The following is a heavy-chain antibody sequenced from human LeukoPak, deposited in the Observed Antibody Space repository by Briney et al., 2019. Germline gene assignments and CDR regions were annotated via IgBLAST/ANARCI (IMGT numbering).Heavy chain of an antibody. CDR2: IYPGDSDT. D-gene: IGHD3-9*01. J-gene: IGHJ4*02. Sequence: GESLKISCKGSGYSFTSYWIGWVRQMPGKGLEWMGIIYPGDSDTRYSPSFQGQVTISADKSISTAYLQWSSLKASDTAMYYCARPHYDILTGYFSPPNYWGQGTLVTVSS. CDR1: GYSFTSYW. CDR3: ARPHYDILTGYFSPPNY. V-gene: IGHV5-51*01.